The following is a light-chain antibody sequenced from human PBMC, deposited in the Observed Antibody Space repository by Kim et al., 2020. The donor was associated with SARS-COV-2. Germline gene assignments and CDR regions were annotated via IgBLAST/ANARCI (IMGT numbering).Light chain of an antibody. Sequence: LSPGERATLSCRASQRIGDWIAWYQQKSGQAPRLLIYDASNRATGIPARFSGSGSGTDFTLTISSLEPEDLAVYYCQQRRTWPLTFGGGTKVEIK. CDR1: QRIGDW. V-gene: IGKV3-11*01. CDR2: DAS. CDR3: QQRRTWPLT. J-gene: IGKJ4*01.